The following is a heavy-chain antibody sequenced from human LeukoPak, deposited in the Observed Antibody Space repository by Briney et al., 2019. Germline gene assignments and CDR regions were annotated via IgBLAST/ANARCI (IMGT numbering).Heavy chain of an antibody. V-gene: IGHV4-39*07. D-gene: IGHD3-3*01. CDR2: ISYSGST. Sequence: SETLSLTCTVSGVSISSSSYYWGWIRQPPGKGLEWIGSISYSGSTYYNPSLKSRVTISVDTSKNQFSLTLSSVTAADTAVYYCARVGGRFLEWLPDDYWGQGTLVTVSS. CDR3: ARVGGRFLEWLPDDY. J-gene: IGHJ4*02. CDR1: GVSISSSSYY.